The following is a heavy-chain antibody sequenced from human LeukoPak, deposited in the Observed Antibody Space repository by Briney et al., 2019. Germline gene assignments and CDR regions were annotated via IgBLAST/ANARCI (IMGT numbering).Heavy chain of an antibody. V-gene: IGHV4-39*07. CDR2: IYYSGST. CDR3: ARAQNRGGNWSDP. Sequence: SETLSLTCTVSGGSISSNSYNWGWIPQPPGKGLEWIGSIYYSGSTYYNPSLKSRVTISVDTSKNQFSLKLSSVTAADTAVYYCARAQNRGGNWSDPWGQGTLVTVSS. CDR1: GGSISSNSYN. J-gene: IGHJ5*02. D-gene: IGHD3-10*01.